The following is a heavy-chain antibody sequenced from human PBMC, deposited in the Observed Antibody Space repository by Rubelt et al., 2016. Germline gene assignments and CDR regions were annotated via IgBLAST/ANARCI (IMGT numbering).Heavy chain of an antibody. V-gene: IGHV3-21*01. J-gene: IGHJ4*02. CDR3: ARSLGGSDY. Sequence: SMQGRLTISRDNAKNSLYLQMNSLRAEDTAVYYCARSLGGSDYWGQGTLVTVSS. D-gene: IGHD1-26*01.